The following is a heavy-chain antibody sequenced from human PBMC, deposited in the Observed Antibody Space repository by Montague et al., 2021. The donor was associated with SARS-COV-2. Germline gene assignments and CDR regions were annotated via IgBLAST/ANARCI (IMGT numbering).Heavy chain of an antibody. D-gene: IGHD3-10*01. V-gene: IGHV4-39*01. CDR1: GGSITRNYY. J-gene: IGHJ3*02. CDR3: ARPLVRGVPKAFDI. CDR2: IYYSGTT. Sequence: SETLSLTCTVSGGSITRNYYWGWIRQPPGKGLEWVGNIYYSGTTFINPSLESRVTISVDASKSQFPLNLTSVTAADTAVYYCARPLVRGVPKAFDIWGQGALVIVSS.